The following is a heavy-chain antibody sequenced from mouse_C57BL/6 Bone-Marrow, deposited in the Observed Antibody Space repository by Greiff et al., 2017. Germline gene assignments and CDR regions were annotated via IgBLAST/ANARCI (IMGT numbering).Heavy chain of an antibody. J-gene: IGHJ2*01. D-gene: IGHD2-1*01. Sequence: QVHVKQPGAELVKPGASVKLSCTASGYTFTSSWMHWVKQRPGQGLEWIGMIHPNSGSTNYNEKFKSKATLTVDKSSSTAYMQLSSLTSEDSAVYYCASYYYFDYGGQGTTLTVS. CDR1: GYTFTSSW. CDR3: ASYYYFDY. CDR2: IHPNSGST. V-gene: IGHV1-64*01.